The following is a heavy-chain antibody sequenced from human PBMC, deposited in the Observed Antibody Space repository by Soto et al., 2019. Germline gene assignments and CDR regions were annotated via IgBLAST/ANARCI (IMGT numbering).Heavy chain of an antibody. Sequence: QVQLVQSGGEVKKPGASVKLSCTASGYTFTSYGISWVRQAPGQGLEWMGWISAYNGKTNYAQNVQGRVTMTTDTSTRTAYMDLRSLRCDDTAVYYCARGGNRNYYPGKDVWGQGTTVTVSS. CDR1: GYTFTSYG. CDR2: ISAYNGKT. CDR3: ARGGNRNYYPGKDV. V-gene: IGHV1-18*01. D-gene: IGHD5-12*01. J-gene: IGHJ6*02.